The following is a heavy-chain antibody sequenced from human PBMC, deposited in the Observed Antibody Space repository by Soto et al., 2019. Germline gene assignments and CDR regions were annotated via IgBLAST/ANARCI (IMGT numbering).Heavy chain of an antibody. CDR1: GFTFSSYS. V-gene: IGHV3-21*01. D-gene: IGHD6-13*01. J-gene: IGHJ4*02. CDR3: ARALAAGSDY. CDR2: ISSSSSYI. Sequence: PGGALRLSCAASGFTFSSYSMNCVRQAPGKGLEWFSSISSSSSYIYYADSVKGRFTISRDNANHSLYLQMNSLRAEDTAVYYCARALAAGSDYWGQGTLVNVSS.